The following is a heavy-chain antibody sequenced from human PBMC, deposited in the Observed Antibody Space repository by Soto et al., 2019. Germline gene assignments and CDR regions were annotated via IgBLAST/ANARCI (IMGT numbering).Heavy chain of an antibody. D-gene: IGHD2-2*01. Sequence: SETLSLTCAVSGGSISSSNWWSWVRQPPGKGLEWIGEIYHSGSTNYNPSLKSRVTISVDKSKNQFSLKLSSVTAADTAVYYCARGRIVVVPAARHNWFDPWGQGTLVTVSS. V-gene: IGHV4-4*02. CDR1: GGSISSSNW. CDR3: ARGRIVVVPAARHNWFDP. CDR2: IYHSGST. J-gene: IGHJ5*02.